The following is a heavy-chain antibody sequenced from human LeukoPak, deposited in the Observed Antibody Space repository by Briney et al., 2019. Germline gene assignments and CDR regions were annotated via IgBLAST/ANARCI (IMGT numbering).Heavy chain of an antibody. CDR2: INCNSGNT. V-gene: IGHV3-20*04. Sequence: GGSLRLSCAASGFTFDDYGMSWVRQAPGKGLEWVSAINCNSGNTFYADSVKGRFTISRDNAKNSLYLQMNSMRAEDTTLYYCARGARGYYYDSSGYYYGDHWGEGPVVRVS. CDR1: GFTFDDYG. J-gene: IGHJ4*02. CDR3: ARGARGYYYDSSGYYYGDH. D-gene: IGHD3-22*01.